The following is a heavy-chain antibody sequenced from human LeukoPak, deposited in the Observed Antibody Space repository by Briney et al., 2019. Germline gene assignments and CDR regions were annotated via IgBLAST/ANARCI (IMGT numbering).Heavy chain of an antibody. D-gene: IGHD2-15*01. Sequence: PSGTLSLTCAVYGGSFSGYYWSWIRQPPGKGLEWIGEINHSGSTNYNPSLKSRVTISVDTSKNQFSLKLSSVTAADTAVYYCARDACSGGSCYGLQHWGQGTLVTVSS. CDR2: INHSGST. CDR3: ARDACSGGSCYGLQH. J-gene: IGHJ1*01. V-gene: IGHV4-34*01. CDR1: GGSFSGYY.